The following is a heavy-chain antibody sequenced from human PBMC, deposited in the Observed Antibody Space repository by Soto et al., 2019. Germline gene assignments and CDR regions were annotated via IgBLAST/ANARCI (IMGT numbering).Heavy chain of an antibody. D-gene: IGHD3-10*01. V-gene: IGHV1-18*01. J-gene: IGHJ6*02. CDR1: GYTFTSYG. CDR2: ISVYNRHT. Sequence: ASVKVSCKASGYTFTSYGISWVRQAPGQGLERMGWISVYNRHTNYAQKLQGRVTMTTDTSTSTAYMELRSLRSDDTAVYYCARDRVLLWFGELLSSSYYYYGMDVWGQGTTVTVSS. CDR3: ARDRVLLWFGELLSSSYYYYGMDV.